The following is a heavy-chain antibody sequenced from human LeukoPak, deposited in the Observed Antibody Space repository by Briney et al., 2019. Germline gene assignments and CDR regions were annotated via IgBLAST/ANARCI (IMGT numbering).Heavy chain of an antibody. J-gene: IGHJ4*02. D-gene: IGHD3-22*01. CDR1: GFTFDDYA. Sequence: GGSLRLSCAASGFTFDDYAMHWVRQAPGKGLEWVSGISWNSGSIGYADSVKGRFTISRDNAKNSLYLQMNSLRAEDTALYYCAKAATPYYDSSGYYKYWGQGTLVIVSS. CDR3: AKAATPYYDSSGYYKY. V-gene: IGHV3-9*01. CDR2: ISWNSGSI.